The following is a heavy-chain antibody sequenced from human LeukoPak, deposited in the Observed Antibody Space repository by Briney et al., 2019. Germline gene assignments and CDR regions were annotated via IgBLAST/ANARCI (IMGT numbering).Heavy chain of an antibody. V-gene: IGHV1-69*13. D-gene: IGHD6-13*01. CDR1: GGTFSSYA. CDR3: ATSSVGIAAAGLDY. CDR2: IIPIFGTA. Sequence: ASVKVSCKASGGTFSSYAISWVRQAPGQGLEWMGGIIPIFGTANYAQKFQGRVTITADESTSTAYMELSSLRSEDTAVYYCATSSVGIAAAGLDYWGQGTLVTVSS. J-gene: IGHJ4*02.